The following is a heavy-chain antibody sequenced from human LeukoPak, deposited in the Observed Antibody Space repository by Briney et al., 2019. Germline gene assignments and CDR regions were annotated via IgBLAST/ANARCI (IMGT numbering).Heavy chain of an antibody. J-gene: IGHJ4*02. CDR1: GFTFSDYA. CDR2: ISGSAHKI. V-gene: IGHV3-23*01. CDR3: AKDGGLWVSAHWGDS. Sequence: PGGSLRLSCVVSGFTFSDYAMSWVRQAPEKGLDWVSVISGSAHKIRYADSVKGRFTISRDNSENTLYLQMNSLRAEDTAVYYCAKDGGLWVSAHWGDSWGRGTLVTVSS. D-gene: IGHD7-27*01.